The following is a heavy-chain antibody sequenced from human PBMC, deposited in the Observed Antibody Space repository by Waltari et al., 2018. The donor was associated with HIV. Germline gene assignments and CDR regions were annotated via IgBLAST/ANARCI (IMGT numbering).Heavy chain of an antibody. CDR2: ISYDGSNK. V-gene: IGHV3-30*18. Sequence: QVQLVESGGGVVQPGRSLRLSCAASGFTFSSYGMHWVRQAPGKGLEWVAVISYDGSNKYYADSVKGRFTISRDNSKNTLYLQMNSLRAEDTAVYYCAKVGGSYSFDYWGQGTLVTVSS. D-gene: IGHD1-26*01. J-gene: IGHJ4*02. CDR1: GFTFSSYG. CDR3: AKVGGSYSFDY.